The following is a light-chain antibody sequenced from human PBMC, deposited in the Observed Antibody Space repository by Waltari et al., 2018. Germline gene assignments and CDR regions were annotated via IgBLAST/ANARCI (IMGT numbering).Light chain of an antibody. CDR3: CSYVGRNIWV. CDR2: EVI. CDR1: SSDVGFYNL. V-gene: IGLV2-23*02. J-gene: IGLJ3*02. Sequence: QSALTQPASVSGSPGQSITISCTGTSSDVGFYNLVSWYQQHPDKAPKLLVYEVIERPSGGSNRFSGSNSGNTASLTISGLQAEDEADYYCCSYVGRNIWVFGGGTKVTVL.